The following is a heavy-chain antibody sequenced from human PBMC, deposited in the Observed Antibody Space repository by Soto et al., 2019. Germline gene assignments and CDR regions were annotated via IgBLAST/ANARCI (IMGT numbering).Heavy chain of an antibody. J-gene: IGHJ4*02. CDR3: ARSKRYFDWLDY. D-gene: IGHD3-9*01. CDR2: MNPNGGNT. V-gene: IGHV1-8*01. Sequence: QVQLVQSGAEVKKPGASVKVSCKASGYTFTSYDINWVRQATGQGLEWMGWMNPNGGNTGYAQKFQGRVTMTRNTSISTAYMELSSLRSEDTAVYYCARSKRYFDWLDYWGQGTLVTVSS. CDR1: GYTFTSYD.